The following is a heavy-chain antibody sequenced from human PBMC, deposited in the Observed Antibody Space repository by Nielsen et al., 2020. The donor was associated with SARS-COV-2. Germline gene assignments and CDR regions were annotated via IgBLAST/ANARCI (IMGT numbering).Heavy chain of an antibody. J-gene: IGHJ4*02. D-gene: IGHD4-17*01. Sequence: GESLKISCAASGFTFSSHAMHWVRQAPGKGLEWLTIISYDGNTHYADSLKGRFTISRDNSKNTVYLQMSSLRAEDTAVYYCARDLLTTVTTLDYWGRGTLVTVSS. CDR2: ISYDGNT. V-gene: IGHV3-30*04. CDR3: ARDLLTTVTTLDY. CDR1: GFTFSSHA.